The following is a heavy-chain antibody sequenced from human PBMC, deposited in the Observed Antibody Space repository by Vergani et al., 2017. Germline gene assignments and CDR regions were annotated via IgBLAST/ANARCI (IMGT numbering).Heavy chain of an antibody. CDR1: GGSFSGYY. CDR2: INHSGST. D-gene: IGHD3-9*01. Sequence: QVQLQQWGAGLLKPSETLSLTCAVYGGSFSGYYWSWIRQPPGKGLEWIGEINHSGSTNYNPSLKSRVTISVDTSKNQFSLKLSSVTAADTAVYYCARGRLRYFDWLSKPDAFDIWGQATMVTVSS. J-gene: IGHJ3*02. V-gene: IGHV4-34*01. CDR3: ARGRLRYFDWLSKPDAFDI.